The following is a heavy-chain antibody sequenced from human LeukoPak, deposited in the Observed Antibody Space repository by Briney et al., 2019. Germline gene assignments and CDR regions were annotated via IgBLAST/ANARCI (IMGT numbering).Heavy chain of an antibody. V-gene: IGHV3-30*19. CDR3: ARDQGGWYKDALDV. CDR2: ISYDGNKK. Sequence: GRSLRLSCAASGFIFSSYGMHWVRQAPGKGLEWMTVISYDGNKKYYADSVKGRFTISRDNSNNTIYLQVNSLRPEDTAVYYCARDQGGWYKDALDVWGQGTMVTVSS. D-gene: IGHD6-19*01. J-gene: IGHJ3*01. CDR1: GFIFSSYG.